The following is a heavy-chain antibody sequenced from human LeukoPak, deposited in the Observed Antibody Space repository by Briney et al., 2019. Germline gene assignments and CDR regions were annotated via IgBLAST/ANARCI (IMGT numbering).Heavy chain of an antibody. CDR2: IYHSGST. J-gene: IGHJ3*02. D-gene: IGHD1-1*01. Sequence: SQTLSLTCAVSGGSISSGGYSWSWIRQPPGKGLEWLGYIYHSGSTYYNPSLKSRVTISVDRSKNQFSLKLSSVTAADTAVYYCARANGEAFDAFDIWGQGTMVTVSS. CDR1: GGSISSGGYS. V-gene: IGHV4-30-2*01. CDR3: ARANGEAFDAFDI.